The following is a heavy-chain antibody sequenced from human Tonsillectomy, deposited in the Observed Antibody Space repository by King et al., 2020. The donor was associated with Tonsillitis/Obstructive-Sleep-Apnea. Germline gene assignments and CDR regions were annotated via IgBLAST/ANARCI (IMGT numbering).Heavy chain of an antibody. Sequence: VQLVQSGAEVKKPGESLKISCKGSGYRFTTYWIGWVRQMPGKGLEWMGIIYPGDSDTRYSPSFQGQVTMSADKSISTAYLQWSSLKASDTAMYYCARHVGDSSGYYSALDYWGQXTLVTVSS. CDR2: IYPGDSDT. CDR3: ARHVGDSSGYYSALDY. CDR1: GYRFTTYW. J-gene: IGHJ4*02. D-gene: IGHD3-22*01. V-gene: IGHV5-51*01.